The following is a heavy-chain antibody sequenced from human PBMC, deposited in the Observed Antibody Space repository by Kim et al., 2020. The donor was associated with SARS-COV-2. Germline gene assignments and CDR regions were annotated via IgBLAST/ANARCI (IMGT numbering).Heavy chain of an antibody. CDR2: ISGDGGST. J-gene: IGHJ4*02. D-gene: IGHD6-19*01. V-gene: IGHV3-43*02. Sequence: AGSLRLSCAASGFTFDDYAMHWVRQAPGKGLEWVSLISGDGGSTYYADSVKGRFTISRDNSKNSLYLQMNSLRTEDTALYYCAKSIAVAGTIPYFDYWGQGTLVTVSS. CDR3: AKSIAVAGTIPYFDY. CDR1: GFTFDDYA.